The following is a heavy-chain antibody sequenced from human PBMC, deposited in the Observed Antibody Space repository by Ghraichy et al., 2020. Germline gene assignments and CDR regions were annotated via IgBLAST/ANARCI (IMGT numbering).Heavy chain of an antibody. J-gene: IGHJ5*02. V-gene: IGHV3-21*01. Sequence: GGSLRLSCAASGFTFSSYSINWVRQAPGKGLEWVSSISSSSSYIYYADSVKGRFTISRDNAKNPLYLQMNSLRAEDTAVYYCAREGSSGWYGWFDPWGQGTLVTVSS. CDR1: GFTFSSYS. CDR3: AREGSSGWYGWFDP. CDR2: ISSSSSYI. D-gene: IGHD6-19*01.